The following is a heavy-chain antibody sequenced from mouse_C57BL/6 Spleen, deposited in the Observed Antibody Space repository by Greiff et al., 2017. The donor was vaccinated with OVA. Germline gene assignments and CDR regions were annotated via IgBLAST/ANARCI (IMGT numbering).Heavy chain of an antibody. CDR2: ISSGSSTI. J-gene: IGHJ4*01. CDR1: GFTFSDYG. D-gene: IGHD1-1*01. Sequence: EVQLVESGGGLVKPGGSLKLSCAASGFTFSDYGMHWVRQAPEKGLEWVAYISSGSSTIYYAATVKGRFPISRDNAKNTLFLQMTSLRSRDTAMYDCAMYGSFYAMEYWGQGTSVTVSS. CDR3: AMYGSFYAMEY. V-gene: IGHV5-17*01.